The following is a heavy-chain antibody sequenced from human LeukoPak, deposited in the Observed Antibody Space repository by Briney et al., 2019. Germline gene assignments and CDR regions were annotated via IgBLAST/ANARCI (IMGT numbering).Heavy chain of an antibody. D-gene: IGHD2-2*01. J-gene: IGHJ6*02. Sequence: SETLSLTCTVSGGFISSYYWSWIRQPPGKGLEWIGYIYYSGSTNYNPSLKSRVTISVDTSKNQFSLKLSSVTAADTAVYYCAREPRYCSSTSCYYYGMDVWGQGTTVTVSS. CDR1: GGFISSYY. CDR2: IYYSGST. CDR3: AREPRYCSSTSCYYYGMDV. V-gene: IGHV4-59*01.